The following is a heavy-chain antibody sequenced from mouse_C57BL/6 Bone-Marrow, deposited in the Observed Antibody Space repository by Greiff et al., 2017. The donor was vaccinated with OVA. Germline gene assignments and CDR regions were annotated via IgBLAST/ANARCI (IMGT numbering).Heavy chain of an antibody. J-gene: IGHJ2*01. Sequence: VQLVESGAELVRPGASVKLSCTASGFNIKDYYMHWVKQRPEQGLEWIGRIATEGGATDYAPQFQGKATMTADTSSNTASLQLSSLTSEDTAGYYCTTNYGSSPYYFDYWGQGTTLTVSS. V-gene: IGHV14-1*01. D-gene: IGHD1-1*01. CDR3: TTNYGSSPYYFDY. CDR2: IATEGGAT. CDR1: GFNIKDYY.